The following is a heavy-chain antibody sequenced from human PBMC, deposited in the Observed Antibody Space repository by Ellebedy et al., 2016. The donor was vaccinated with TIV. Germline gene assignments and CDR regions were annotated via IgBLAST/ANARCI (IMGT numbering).Heavy chain of an antibody. CDR2: IGPGDSDT. CDR3: ARLYCTGGDCYPFDAFDI. Sequence: GGSLRLSXKASGYSFSTYWVGWVRQMPGKGLEWMGIIGPGDSDTRYSPSFEGQVTISADKSITTAYLQWSSLKASDTAMYYCARLYCTGGDCYPFDAFDIWGQGPMVTVSS. J-gene: IGHJ3*02. CDR1: GYSFSTYW. V-gene: IGHV5-51*01. D-gene: IGHD2-8*02.